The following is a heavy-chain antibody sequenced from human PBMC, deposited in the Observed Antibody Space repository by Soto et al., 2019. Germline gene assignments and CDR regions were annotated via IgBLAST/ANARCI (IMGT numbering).Heavy chain of an antibody. Sequence: SETLSLTCAVSGYSISSGYYWGWIRQPPGKGLEWIGSIYHSGSTYYNPSLKSRVTISVDTSKNQFSLKLSSVTAADTAVYYCARDAGYGDYADWGQGALVTVAS. CDR3: ARDAGYGDYAD. CDR1: GYSISSGYY. V-gene: IGHV4-38-2*02. J-gene: IGHJ4*02. D-gene: IGHD4-17*01. CDR2: IYHSGST.